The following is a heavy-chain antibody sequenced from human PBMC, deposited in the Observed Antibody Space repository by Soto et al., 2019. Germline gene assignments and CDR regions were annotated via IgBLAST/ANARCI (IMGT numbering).Heavy chain of an antibody. V-gene: IGHV3-11*06. CDR2: ISGSGTYT. J-gene: IGHJ6*02. Sequence: QVQLVESGGGLVKPGGSLRLSCAVSGFTVSDHYMTWIRQAPGKGLEWVSYISGSGTYTNYADSVKGRFIISRDIAQNSLYLQINSLRAEDTAVYYCARSSGWRQVVGYKYGLDVWGQGTAVTVSS. CDR3: ARSSGWRQVVGYKYGLDV. CDR1: GFTVSDHY. D-gene: IGHD3-22*01.